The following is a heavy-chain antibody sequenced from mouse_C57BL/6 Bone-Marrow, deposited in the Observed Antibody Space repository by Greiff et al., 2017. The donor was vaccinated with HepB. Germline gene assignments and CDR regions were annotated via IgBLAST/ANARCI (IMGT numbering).Heavy chain of an antibody. CDR1: GFTFNTYA. CDR3: VRGGGYDGRKNAMDY. Sequence: EVQLHESGGGLVQPKGSLKLSCAASGFTFNTYAMHWVRQAPGKGLEWVARIRSKSSNYATYYADSVKDRFTISRDDSQSMLYLQMNNLKTEDTAMYYCVRGGGYDGRKNAMDYWGQGTSVTVSS. J-gene: IGHJ4*01. V-gene: IGHV10-3*01. D-gene: IGHD2-2*01. CDR2: IRSKSSNYAT.